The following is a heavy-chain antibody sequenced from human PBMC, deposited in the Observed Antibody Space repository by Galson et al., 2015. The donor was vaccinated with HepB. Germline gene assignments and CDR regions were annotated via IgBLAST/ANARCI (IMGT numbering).Heavy chain of an antibody. CDR3: ARPLDAAGAFDI. J-gene: IGHJ3*02. Sequence: SVKVSCKVSGYTLTELSMHWVRQAPGKGLEWMGGFDPEDGETIYAQKFQGRVTMTEDTSTDTAYMELRSLRSDDTAVYYCARPLDAAGAFDIWGQGTMVTVSS. V-gene: IGHV1-24*01. D-gene: IGHD3-9*01. CDR1: GYTLTELS. CDR2: FDPEDGET.